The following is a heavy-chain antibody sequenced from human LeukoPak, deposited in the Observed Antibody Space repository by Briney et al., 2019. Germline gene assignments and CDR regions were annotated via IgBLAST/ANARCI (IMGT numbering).Heavy chain of an antibody. V-gene: IGHV4-59*01. Sequence: PSETLSLTCAVSGGSISSYYWSWIRQPPGKGLEWIGYIYYSGSTNYNPSLKSRVTISVDTSKNQFSLKLSSVTAADTAVYYCAGGSGTWALYFFDYWGQGTLVTVSS. D-gene: IGHD1-26*01. J-gene: IGHJ4*02. CDR1: GGSISSYY. CDR3: AGGSGTWALYFFDY. CDR2: IYYSGST.